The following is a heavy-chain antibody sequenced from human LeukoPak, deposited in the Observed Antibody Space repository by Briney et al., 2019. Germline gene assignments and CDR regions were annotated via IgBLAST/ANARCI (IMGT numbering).Heavy chain of an antibody. Sequence: ASVKVSCKASGGTFSSYAFTWVRQAPGQGLEWMGGIIPIFGTANYAQKFQGRVTITTDESTSTAYMELSSLRSEDTAVYYCARGLLELVRENYYYYYMDVWGKGTTVTVSS. D-gene: IGHD6-6*01. CDR2: IIPIFGTA. J-gene: IGHJ6*03. V-gene: IGHV1-69*05. CDR1: GGTFSSYA. CDR3: ARGLLELVRENYYYYYMDV.